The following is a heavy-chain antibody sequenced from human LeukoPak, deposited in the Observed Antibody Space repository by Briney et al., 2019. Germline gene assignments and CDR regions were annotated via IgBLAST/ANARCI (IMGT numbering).Heavy chain of an antibody. D-gene: IGHD3-10*01. CDR2: INPNSGGT. J-gene: IGHJ4*02. V-gene: IGHV1-2*04. Sequence: ASVKVSCKASGYTFTGYYMHWVRQAPGQGLEWMGWINPNSGGTNYAQKFQGWVTMTRDTSISTAYMELSRLRSDDTAVYYCARDYYGSGSRVLDYWGQGTLVTVSS. CDR3: ARDYYGSGSRVLDY. CDR1: GYTFTGYY.